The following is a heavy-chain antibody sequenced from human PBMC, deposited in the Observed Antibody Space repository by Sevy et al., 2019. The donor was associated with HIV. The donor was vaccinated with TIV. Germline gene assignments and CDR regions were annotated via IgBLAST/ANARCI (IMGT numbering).Heavy chain of an antibody. CDR1: GFTFTSYA. V-gene: IGHV3-23*01. CDR2: ISGSARST. D-gene: IGHD2-2*02. J-gene: IGHJ6*02. CDR3: ARDINQLLYGGSNYYYGTDV. Sequence: GGSLRLSCAASGFTFTSYAMSWVRQAPGKGLEWVSAISGSARSTYYADSVKGRFTVSRDNAKNILYLQMNSLRAEDTAVYYCARDINQLLYGGSNYYYGTDVWGQGTTVTVSS.